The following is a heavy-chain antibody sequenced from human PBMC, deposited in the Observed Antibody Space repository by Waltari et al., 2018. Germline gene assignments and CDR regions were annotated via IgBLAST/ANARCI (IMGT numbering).Heavy chain of an antibody. CDR1: GYTFTGYY. Sequence: QVQLVQSGAEVKKPGASVKVSCRASGYTFTGYYIHWVRQAPGQGLEWMGWINPNSGGTNYPQKFQGRVTMTKDTSISTAYMELSRLRSDDTAVYYCARDAGVATNPTEYFQHWGQGTLVTVSS. CDR3: ARDAGVATNPTEYFQH. D-gene: IGHD2-8*01. J-gene: IGHJ1*01. V-gene: IGHV1-2*02. CDR2: INPNSGGT.